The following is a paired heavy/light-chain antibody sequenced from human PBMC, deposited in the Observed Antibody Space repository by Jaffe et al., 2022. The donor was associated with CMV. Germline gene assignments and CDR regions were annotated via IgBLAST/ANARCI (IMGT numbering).Heavy chain of an antibody. CDR1: GYTFTRFY. V-gene: IGHV1-46*01. J-gene: IGHJ3*02. CDR3: ARKTSNAFDI. Sequence: QVHLVQSGAEVKKPGASVKVSCKASGYTFTRFYLHWVRQAPGQGLEWLGMINPSDGSTNYAQNFQGRVTMTRDTSTSTVYMELSSLRSEDTAVYYCARKTSNAFDIWGQGTLVTVSS. CDR2: INPSDGST.
Light chain of an antibody. J-gene: IGKJ4*01. Sequence: DIQMTQSPSSLSSSVGDRVTITCRASRSIGTYLTWYQQKPGKAPNLLIYTASSLQSGVPSRFSGRGSGTEFTLTISSLQPEDFATYYCQQTYSVPLTFGGGTKVEIK. V-gene: IGKV1-39*01. CDR1: RSIGTY. CDR3: QQTYSVPLT. CDR2: TAS.